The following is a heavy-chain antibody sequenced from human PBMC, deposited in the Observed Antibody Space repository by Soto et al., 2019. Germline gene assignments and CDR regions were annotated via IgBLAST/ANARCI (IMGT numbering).Heavy chain of an antibody. Sequence: QLQLQESGSGLVKPSQTLSLTCAVSGGSISSGGYSWSWIRQPPGKGLEWIGYIYHSGSTYYKPSLKSRVTISVDRSKNQFSLKLSSVTAADTAVYYCATRSRDDYGGNSDWYFDLWGRGTLVTVSS. J-gene: IGHJ2*01. CDR2: IYHSGST. CDR1: GGSISSGGYS. CDR3: ATRSRDDYGGNSDWYFDL. V-gene: IGHV4-30-2*01. D-gene: IGHD4-17*01.